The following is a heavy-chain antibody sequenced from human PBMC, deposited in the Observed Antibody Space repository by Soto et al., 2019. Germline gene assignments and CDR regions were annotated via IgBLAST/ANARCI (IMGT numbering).Heavy chain of an antibody. D-gene: IGHD2-2*01. J-gene: IGHJ5*02. Sequence: QLQLQESGPGLVKPSETLSLTCTVSGGSISSSSYYWGWIRQPPGKGLEWIGSIYYSGSTYYNPSLKSRVTISVDTSKNQFSLKLSSVTAADTAVYYCARPRAGHLRDIVVVPLGENWFDPWGQGTLVTVSS. CDR1: GGSISSSSYY. CDR3: ARPRAGHLRDIVVVPLGENWFDP. CDR2: IYYSGST. V-gene: IGHV4-39*01.